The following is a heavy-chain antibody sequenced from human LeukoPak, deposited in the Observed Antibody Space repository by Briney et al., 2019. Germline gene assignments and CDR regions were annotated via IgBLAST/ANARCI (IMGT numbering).Heavy chain of an antibody. CDR3: AREGSGWDPFDY. Sequence: SETLSLTCTVSGGSISTYYWSWIRQPPEKGLEWIGYVFYSGSTNYNPSLESRVTISLDTSKNQFSLKLSSVTAADTAVYYCAREGSGWDPFDYWGRGALVTVSS. CDR1: GGSISTYY. CDR2: VFYSGST. D-gene: IGHD6-19*01. V-gene: IGHV4-59*01. J-gene: IGHJ4*02.